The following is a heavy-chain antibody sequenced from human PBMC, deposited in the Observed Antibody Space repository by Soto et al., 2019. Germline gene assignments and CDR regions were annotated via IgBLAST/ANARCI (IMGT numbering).Heavy chain of an antibody. V-gene: IGHV1-69*06. CDR1: GDTLNKFA. J-gene: IGHJ6*02. CDR3: AGQPNDQEDYYNGMEV. Sequence: QVRLVQPGAEEKKPGSSVRVSCKTSGDTLNKFAITWVRQAPGQGLEWMGGIIPIFGTTNYAQKFQGRVTITADKSTSTVYMGLTSLRSDDTAVIYCAGQPNDQEDYYNGMEVWGQGTPVTVSS. D-gene: IGHD2-8*01. CDR2: IIPIFGTT.